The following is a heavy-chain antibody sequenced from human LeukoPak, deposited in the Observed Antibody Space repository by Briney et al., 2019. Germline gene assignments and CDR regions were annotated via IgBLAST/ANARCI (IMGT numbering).Heavy chain of an antibody. CDR2: ISSNGGST. D-gene: IGHD5-18*01. CDR1: GFTFSSYA. Sequence: GGSLRLSCSASGFTFSSYAMHWVRQAPGKGLECVSAISSNGGSTYYADSVKGRFTISRDNSKNTLYLQMSSLRAEDTAVYYCVKVQGRGYSYGANDYWCQGTLVTVSS. CDR3: VKVQGRGYSYGANDY. V-gene: IGHV3-64D*06. J-gene: IGHJ4*02.